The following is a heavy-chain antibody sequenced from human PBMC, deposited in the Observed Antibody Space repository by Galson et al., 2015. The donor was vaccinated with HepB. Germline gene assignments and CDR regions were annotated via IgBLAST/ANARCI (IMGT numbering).Heavy chain of an antibody. D-gene: IGHD3-22*01. CDR2: ISYDGSNK. CDR1: GFTFSSYG. V-gene: IGHV3-30*18. J-gene: IGHJ4*02. Sequence: SLRLSCAASGFTFSSYGMHWVRQAPGKGLEWVAVISYDGSNKYYADSVKGRFTISRDNSNNTLNLQMNSLKTEDTAVYYCAKPNRYSDISGYNFFDSWGQGTLVTVSS. CDR3: AKPNRYSDISGYNFFDS.